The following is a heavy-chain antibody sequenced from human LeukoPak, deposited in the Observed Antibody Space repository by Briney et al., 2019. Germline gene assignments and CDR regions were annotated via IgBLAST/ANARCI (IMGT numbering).Heavy chain of an antibody. Sequence: SETLSLTCAVYGGSFSGYYWSWIRQPPGKGLEWIGGINHSGSTNYNPSLKSRVTISVDTSKNQFSLKLSSVTAADTAVYYCARAIIPRNYDILTGPQSYYYYYYMDVWGKGTTVTISS. CDR3: ARAIIPRNYDILTGPQSYYYYYYMDV. V-gene: IGHV4-34*01. CDR1: GGSFSGYY. J-gene: IGHJ6*03. CDR2: INHSGST. D-gene: IGHD3-9*01.